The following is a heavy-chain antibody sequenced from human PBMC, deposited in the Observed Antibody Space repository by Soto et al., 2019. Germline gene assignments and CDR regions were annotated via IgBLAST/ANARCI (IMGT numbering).Heavy chain of an antibody. CDR3: ARDRWFGE. J-gene: IGHJ4*02. Sequence: PSETLSLTCTVSGGSISSDSYYWGWIRQSPEKGLEWIASISYSGSTYYNPTLKSRVTMSVDTSKNQFSLNLSSVTAADTAVYYCARDRWFGEWGQGTLVTVSS. CDR2: ISYSGST. V-gene: IGHV4-39*07. CDR1: GGSISSDSYY. D-gene: IGHD3-10*01.